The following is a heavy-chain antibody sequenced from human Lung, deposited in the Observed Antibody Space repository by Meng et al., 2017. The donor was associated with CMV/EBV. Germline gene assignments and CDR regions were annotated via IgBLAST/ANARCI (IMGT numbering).Heavy chain of an antibody. CDR1: FSFHTSA. V-gene: IGHV3-23*01. CDR3: AKFGWGGHDFWTGPFDY. CDR2: LSGRGDLI. J-gene: IGHJ4*02. D-gene: IGHD3/OR15-3a*01. Sequence: FSFHTSALGWVRPARGKGLEWVAGLSGRGDLIFHADSVKGRFTISRDNSKTTMYLQMNSLRAEDTAVYYCAKFGWGGHDFWTGPFDYWGQGTLVTVSS.